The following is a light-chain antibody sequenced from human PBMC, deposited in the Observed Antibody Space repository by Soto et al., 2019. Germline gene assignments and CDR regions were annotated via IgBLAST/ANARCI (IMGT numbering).Light chain of an antibody. V-gene: IGLV1-44*01. CDR3: AAGDDSMNATYV. CDR1: SSNIGSNT. J-gene: IGLJ1*01. CDR2: SNN. Sequence: QSVLTQPPSASGTPGQRVTISCSGSSSNIGSNTVNWYQQLPGTAPKLLIYSNNQRPSGVPDRFSGSKSGTSASLAISGLQPEDEADYYCAAGDDSMNATYVFAKGTKVTVL.